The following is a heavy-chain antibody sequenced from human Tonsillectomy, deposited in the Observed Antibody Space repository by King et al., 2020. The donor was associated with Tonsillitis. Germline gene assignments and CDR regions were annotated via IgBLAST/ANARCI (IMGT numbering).Heavy chain of an antibody. J-gene: IGHJ5*02. D-gene: IGHD6-13*01. CDR1: GYTFTSYG. V-gene: IGHV1-18*01. CDR2: ISAYNGDT. CDR3: ARDVGIIAAAGADP. Sequence: VQLVESGAEVKKPGASVKVSCKASGYTFTSYGISWVRQAPGQGLEWMGWISAYNGDTNYAQNLQGRVSMTTDTSTSTAYMELRSLRSDDTAIYYCARDVGIIAAAGADPWVQGTLVTVSS.